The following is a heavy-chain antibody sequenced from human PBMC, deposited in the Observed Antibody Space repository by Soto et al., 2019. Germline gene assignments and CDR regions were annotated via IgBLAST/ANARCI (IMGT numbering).Heavy chain of an antibody. D-gene: IGHD6-13*01. V-gene: IGHV3-13*01. Sequence: PGGSLRLSCAASGFTFSSYDMHWVRQATGKGLEWVSAIGTAGDTYYPGSVKGRFTISRENAKNSLYLHMNSLRAGDTAVYYCARLGSSSYYYGMDAWGQGTTVTVSS. CDR1: GFTFSSYD. CDR3: ARLGSSSYYYGMDA. J-gene: IGHJ6*02. CDR2: IGTAGDT.